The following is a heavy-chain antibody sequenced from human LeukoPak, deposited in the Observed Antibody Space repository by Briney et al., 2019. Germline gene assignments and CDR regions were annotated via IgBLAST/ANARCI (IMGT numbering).Heavy chain of an antibody. CDR1: GFTFSAYW. CDR2: IKEDGTEK. CDR3: ARGRWSDY. Sequence: PGGCLRLSCAASGFTFSAYWMTWVRQAPGKGLEWVANIKEDGTEKNYVDSVKGRFTISRDNVKKSLYLEMNSLRVEDTAVYYCARGRWSDYWGQGTQVTVSS. D-gene: IGHD5-24*01. V-gene: IGHV3-7*01. J-gene: IGHJ4*02.